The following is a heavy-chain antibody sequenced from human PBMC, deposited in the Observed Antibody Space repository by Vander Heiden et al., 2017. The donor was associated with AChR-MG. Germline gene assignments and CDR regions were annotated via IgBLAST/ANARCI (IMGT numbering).Heavy chain of an antibody. V-gene: IGHV3-21*01. CDR3: ARDRISQDFDY. Sequence: EVQLVESGGGLLKPGGSLRLSCAAPGFTYRSYSMNWVRQAPGKGLGGGSSISSSSSYIYYADSVKGRFTISRDNAKNSLYLQMNSLRAEDTAVYYCARDRISQDFDYWGQGTLVTVSS. J-gene: IGHJ4*02. CDR2: ISSSSSYI. CDR1: GFTYRSYS.